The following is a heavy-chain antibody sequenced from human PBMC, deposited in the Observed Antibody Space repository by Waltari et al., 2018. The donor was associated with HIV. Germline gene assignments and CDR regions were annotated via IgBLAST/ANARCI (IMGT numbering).Heavy chain of an antibody. Sequence: EVQLVESGGGLVQPGESLRLSCAASGFTFSRYWMHWVRQAPGKGLVWVARIDTDGSRTTYAESVKGRFTISRDNAKNTLYLQMNSLRADDTAVYYCAQQGLPYTWGQGTLVTVSS. J-gene: IGHJ4*02. CDR2: IDTDGSRT. V-gene: IGHV3-74*01. D-gene: IGHD2-2*02. CDR1: GFTFSRYW. CDR3: AQQGLPYT.